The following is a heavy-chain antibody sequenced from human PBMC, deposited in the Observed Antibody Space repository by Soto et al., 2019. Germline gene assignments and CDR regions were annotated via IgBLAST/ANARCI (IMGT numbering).Heavy chain of an antibody. J-gene: IGHJ4*02. D-gene: IGHD6-6*01. CDR2: INHSGST. CDR1: GGSFSGYY. Sequence: QLQLQESGPGLVKPSETLSLTCAVYGGSFSGYYWSWIRQPPGKGLEWIGEINHSGSTNYNPSLKSRVTISVDTSKNQFSLKLSSVTAADTAVYYCARGRSLGSSSPFDYWGQGTLVTVSS. CDR3: ARGRSLGSSSPFDY. V-gene: IGHV4-34*01.